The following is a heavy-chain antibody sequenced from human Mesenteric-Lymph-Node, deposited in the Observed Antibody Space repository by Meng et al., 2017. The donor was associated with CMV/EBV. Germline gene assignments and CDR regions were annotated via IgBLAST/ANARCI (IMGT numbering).Heavy chain of an antibody. Sequence: SLTCAVSGDSIRSSKWWTWVRQPPGEGLEWIGEIHHNGSTNYNPSLKSRVTMSLDKSRNHFSLKLNSVTAADTAVYYCTRRWTGYYVYWGQGTLVTVSS. CDR3: TRRWTGYYVY. D-gene: IGHD3/OR15-3a*01. CDR2: IHHNGST. J-gene: IGHJ4*02. CDR1: GDSIRSSKW. V-gene: IGHV4-4*02.